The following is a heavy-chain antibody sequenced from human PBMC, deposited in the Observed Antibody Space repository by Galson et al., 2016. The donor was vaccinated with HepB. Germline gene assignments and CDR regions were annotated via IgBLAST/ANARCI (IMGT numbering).Heavy chain of an antibody. D-gene: IGHD4-11*01. V-gene: IGHV3-66*01. Sequence: SLRLSCAASGFTVSSNYMSWVRQAPGEGLEWVSVIYSGGSTYYADSVKGRFTISRDNSKNTLYLQMNSLRAEDTAVYYCARVMSVSDAFDIWGQGTMVTVSS. J-gene: IGHJ3*02. CDR1: GFTVSSNY. CDR3: ARVMSVSDAFDI. CDR2: IYSGGST.